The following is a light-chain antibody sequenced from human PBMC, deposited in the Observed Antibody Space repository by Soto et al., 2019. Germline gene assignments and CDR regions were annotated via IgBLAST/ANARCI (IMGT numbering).Light chain of an antibody. J-gene: IGKJ1*01. CDR3: MQALQTPPT. Sequence: EIVMTQTPLSLSVTPGQPASISCRSSQSLLHSNGYNYLDWYLQKPGQSPQLLIYLGSNRASGVPDRFSGSGSGTDFTLKISRVEAEDVGVYYCMQALQTPPTFGQGTKVDIK. V-gene: IGKV2-28*01. CDR2: LGS. CDR1: QSLLHSNGYNY.